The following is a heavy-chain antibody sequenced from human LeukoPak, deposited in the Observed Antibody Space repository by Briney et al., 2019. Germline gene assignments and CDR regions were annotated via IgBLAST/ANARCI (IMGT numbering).Heavy chain of an antibody. CDR1: GFAFDIHG. J-gene: IGHJ4*02. CDR3: ARDRGWIQFED. CDR2: IIPSGSTT. D-gene: IGHD5-24*01. V-gene: IGHV3-23*01. Sequence: GGTLRLSCAASGFAFDIHGMNWVRQAPGKGLEWVSGIIPSGSTTYYADSVKGRFTISRDNSKNTVYLQINSLRDEDTAVYYCARDRGWIQFEDWGQGTVVTVSS.